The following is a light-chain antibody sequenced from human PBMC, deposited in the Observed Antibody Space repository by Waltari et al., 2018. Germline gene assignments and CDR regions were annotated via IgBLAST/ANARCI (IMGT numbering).Light chain of an antibody. CDR3: QQCYNVPT. J-gene: IGKJ4*01. Sequence: DIQMTQSPSSLSASVGDRVTITCQASEDISTDLNWYQQKPGKAPHILIYDASHLETGVPSRFSGSGSGTDFTLTITSLQPEDIATYYCQQCYNVPTFGGGTRVE. CDR1: EDISTD. CDR2: DAS. V-gene: IGKV1-33*01.